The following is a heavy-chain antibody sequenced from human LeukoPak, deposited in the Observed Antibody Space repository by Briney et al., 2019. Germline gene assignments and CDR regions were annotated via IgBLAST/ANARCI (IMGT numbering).Heavy chain of an antibody. Sequence: SETLSLTCAVYGGSLSGSHWSWIRQPPGKGLEWIGEINHSGSTNYNPSLKSRVTISVDTSKNQFSLKLSSVTAADTAVYYCARLAGYSSGWYRYWGQGTLVTVSS. CDR3: ARLAGYSSGWYRY. D-gene: IGHD6-19*01. V-gene: IGHV4-34*01. CDR2: INHSGST. J-gene: IGHJ4*02. CDR1: GGSLSGSH.